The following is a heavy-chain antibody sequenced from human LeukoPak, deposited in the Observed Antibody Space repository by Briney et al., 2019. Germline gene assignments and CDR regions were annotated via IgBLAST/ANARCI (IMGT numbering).Heavy chain of an antibody. CDR2: IYYSGST. D-gene: IGHD1-26*01. CDR1: GASISSSSYY. V-gene: IGHV4-39*07. Sequence: PSETLSLTCTVSGASISSSSYYWGWIRQPPGKGLEWIGSIYYSGSTYYNPSLKSRVTISVDTSKNQFSLKLSSVTAADTAVYYCARDDGSYNTFDSWGQGTLVTVSS. CDR3: ARDDGSYNTFDS. J-gene: IGHJ4*02.